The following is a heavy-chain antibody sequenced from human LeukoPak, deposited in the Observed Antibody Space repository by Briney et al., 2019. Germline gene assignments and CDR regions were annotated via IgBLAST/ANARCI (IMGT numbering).Heavy chain of an antibody. Sequence: ASVKVSCKASGYPFTGYYMHWVRQAPGQGLEWMGWINPNSDGTNYAQKFQGRVTMTRDTSISTAYMELSRLRSDDTAVYYCAREEVVPAAQYPSLFDPWGQGTLVTVSS. D-gene: IGHD2-2*01. V-gene: IGHV1-2*02. J-gene: IGHJ5*02. CDR2: INPNSDGT. CDR1: GYPFTGYY. CDR3: AREEVVPAAQYPSLFDP.